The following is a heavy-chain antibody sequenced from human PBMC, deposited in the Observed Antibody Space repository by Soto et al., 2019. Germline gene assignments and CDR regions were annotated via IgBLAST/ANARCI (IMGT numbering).Heavy chain of an antibody. Sequence: TLSITCNVSGVSISSGNSHWGWILQPPGRGLEGIGSIYYSGTTYYNPSLRSRVSMSVDTSKNQFSLRVSSVTAADTAVYYCARHDDSSRFYYNWFDHWGQGTQVTVSS. J-gene: IGHJ5*02. CDR1: GVSISSGNSH. D-gene: IGHD3-22*01. V-gene: IGHV4-39*01. CDR2: IYYSGTT. CDR3: ARHDDSSRFYYNWFDH.